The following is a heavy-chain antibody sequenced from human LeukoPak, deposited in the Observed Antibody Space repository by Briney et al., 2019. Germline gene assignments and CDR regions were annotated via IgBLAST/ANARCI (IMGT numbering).Heavy chain of an antibody. Sequence: SETLSLTCTVSGDSVSSSYWSWIRQPPGKRLEWIGYISDTGSTNYDPSLKGRVTISIHSSPNQFSLELGSVTATDTAIYYCARAVTGGDRSRFYNGGWYYFDNWGQGTLVTVSS. CDR3: ARAVTGGDRSRFYNGGWYYFDN. CDR2: ISDTGST. D-gene: IGHD6-19*01. CDR1: GDSVSSSY. V-gene: IGHV4-59*08. J-gene: IGHJ4*02.